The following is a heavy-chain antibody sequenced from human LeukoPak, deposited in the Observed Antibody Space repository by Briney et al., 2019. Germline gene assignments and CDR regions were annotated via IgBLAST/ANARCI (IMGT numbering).Heavy chain of an antibody. CDR2: ISSSSSTI. CDR1: GFTFSSYS. V-gene: IGHV3-48*04. Sequence: GSLRLSCAASGFTFSSYSMNWVRQAPGKGLEWVSYISSSSSTIYYADSVKGRFTISRDNAKNSLYLQMNSLRAEDTAVYYCARDDDYYGSGRPLYYYGMDVWGQGTTVTVSS. CDR3: ARDDDYYGSGRPLYYYGMDV. J-gene: IGHJ6*02. D-gene: IGHD3-10*01.